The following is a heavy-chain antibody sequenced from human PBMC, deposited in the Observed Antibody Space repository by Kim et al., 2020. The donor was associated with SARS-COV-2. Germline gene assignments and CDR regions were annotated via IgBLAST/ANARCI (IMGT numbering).Heavy chain of an antibody. Sequence: SETLSLTCAVYGGSFSGYYWSWIRQPPGKGLEWIGEINHSGSTNYNPSLKSRVTISADTSKNQFSLKLSSVTAADTAVYYCARIFSRILWFGELFSPYFDYWGQGTLVTVSS. CDR3: ARIFSRILWFGELFSPYFDY. CDR1: GGSFSGYY. CDR2: INHSGST. D-gene: IGHD3-10*01. J-gene: IGHJ4*02. V-gene: IGHV4-34*01.